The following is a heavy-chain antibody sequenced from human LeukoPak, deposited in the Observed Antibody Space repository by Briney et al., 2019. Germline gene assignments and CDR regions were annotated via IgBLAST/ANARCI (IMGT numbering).Heavy chain of an antibody. Sequence: GASVKVSCKASGYTFTSYFMHWVRQAPGQGLDWMGIINPSGGSTSYAQKFQGRVTMTRDTSTSTVYMELSSLRSEDTAAYYCARDSADYGDYDYWGQGTLVTVSS. J-gene: IGHJ4*02. V-gene: IGHV1-46*01. D-gene: IGHD4-17*01. CDR3: ARDSADYGDYDY. CDR2: INPSGGST. CDR1: GYTFTSYF.